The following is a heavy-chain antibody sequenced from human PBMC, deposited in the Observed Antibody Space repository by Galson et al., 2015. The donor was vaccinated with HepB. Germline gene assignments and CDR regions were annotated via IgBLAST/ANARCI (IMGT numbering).Heavy chain of an antibody. D-gene: IGHD3-16*01. Sequence: SLRLSCAASGFTFSDYCMTWIRQAPGKGLEWLSYVSVGGTSTNYVNSVKGRFTISRNNARNSLYLQMNSLRAEDTAVFYCARHTACHYGGDDHLDYWGQGTQVIVSS. J-gene: IGHJ4*02. CDR2: VSVGGTST. CDR3: ARHTACHYGGDDHLDY. CDR1: GFTFSDYC. V-gene: IGHV3-11*04.